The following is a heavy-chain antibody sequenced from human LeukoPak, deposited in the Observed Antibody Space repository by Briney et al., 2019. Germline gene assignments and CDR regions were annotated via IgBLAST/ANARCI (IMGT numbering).Heavy chain of an antibody. D-gene: IGHD3-22*01. Sequence: GGSLRLSCAASGFSLSSSVMHWVRQGPGKGLEYVSGIDGSGSSTHYANSLKDRFTISKDNSKNTLYLQMGSLRVEDMAVYYCAREGHSSGNCGMFDIWGQGTLVTVSS. CDR3: AREGHSSGNCGMFDI. V-gene: IGHV3-64*01. CDR1: GFSLSSSV. J-gene: IGHJ4*02. CDR2: IDGSGSST.